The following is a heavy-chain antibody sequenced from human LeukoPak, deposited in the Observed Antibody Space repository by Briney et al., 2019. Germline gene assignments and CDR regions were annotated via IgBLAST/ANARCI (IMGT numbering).Heavy chain of an antibody. CDR2: ISGSGYYT. CDR1: GFTFGSFA. CDR3: AKDGSWEDYYFYFYMDV. V-gene: IGHV3-23*01. J-gene: IGHJ6*03. D-gene: IGHD1-26*01. Sequence: PGGSLRLSCEASGFTFGSFAMSWVRQAPGKGLEWVSGISGSGYYTYYADSVKGRFTISRDNSKNTLYIKMNSLRAEDTAVHYCAKDGSWEDYYFYFYMDVWGKGTTVTVSS.